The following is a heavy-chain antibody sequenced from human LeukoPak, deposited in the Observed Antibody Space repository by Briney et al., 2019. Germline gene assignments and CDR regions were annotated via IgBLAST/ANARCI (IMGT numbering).Heavy chain of an antibody. D-gene: IGHD1-20*01. CDR1: GGSISSDY. CDR3: ARVRDNWNVAVYDY. Sequence: SETLSLTCTVYGGSISSDYWSWIRQPPGRGLEWIGEIYYSGSTNCNPSLKSQVTILVDTSKSQFSLRLTSVNAADTAVYYCARVRDNWNVAVYDYWGQGTLVTVSS. J-gene: IGHJ4*02. CDR2: IYYSGST. V-gene: IGHV4-59*01.